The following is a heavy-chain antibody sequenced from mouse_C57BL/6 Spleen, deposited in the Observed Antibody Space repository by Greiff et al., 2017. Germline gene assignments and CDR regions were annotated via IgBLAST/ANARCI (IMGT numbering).Heavy chain of an antibody. CDR3: ASHYYGNSLFAY. D-gene: IGHD2-1*01. J-gene: IGHJ3*01. Sequence: EVKLVESGGGLVQPGGSLSLSCAASGFTFTDYYMSWVRQPPGKALEWLGFIRNKANGYTTEYSASVKGRFTISRDNSQSILYLQMNALRAEDSATYHRASHYYGNSLFAYWGQGTLVTVSA. V-gene: IGHV7-3*01. CDR1: GFTFTDYY. CDR2: IRNKANGYTT.